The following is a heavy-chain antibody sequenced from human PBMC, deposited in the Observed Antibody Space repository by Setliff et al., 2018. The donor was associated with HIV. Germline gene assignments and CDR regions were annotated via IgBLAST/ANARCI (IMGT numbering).Heavy chain of an antibody. CDR3: ARGLEAFDI. CDR1: GGTFSSYA. Sequence: GASVKVSCKASGGTFSSYAISWVRQAPGQGLEWMGWINAYNGNTNYAQKLQGRVTMTTDTSTSTGYMELRSLRSDDTAVYYCARGLEAFDIWGQGTMVTVSS. J-gene: IGHJ3*02. V-gene: IGHV1-18*01. CDR2: INAYNGNT. D-gene: IGHD1-1*01.